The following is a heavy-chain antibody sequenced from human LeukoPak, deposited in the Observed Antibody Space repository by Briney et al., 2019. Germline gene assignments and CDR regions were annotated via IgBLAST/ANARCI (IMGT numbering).Heavy chain of an antibody. CDR1: GGSISSYY. Sequence: SETLSLTCTVSGGSISSYYWSWIRQPPGKGLEWIGYIYYSGSTNYNPSLKSRVTISVDTSKNQFSLKLSSVTAADTAVYYCARADFWSGYPSDYWGRGTLVTVSS. V-gene: IGHV4-59*01. D-gene: IGHD3-3*01. CDR3: ARADFWSGYPSDY. CDR2: IYYSGST. J-gene: IGHJ4*02.